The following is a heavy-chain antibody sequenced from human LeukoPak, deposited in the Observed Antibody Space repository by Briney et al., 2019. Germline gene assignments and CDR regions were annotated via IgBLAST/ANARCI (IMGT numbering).Heavy chain of an antibody. D-gene: IGHD4-23*01. CDR1: GYGFTGYY. J-gene: IGHJ4*02. CDR2: ISPNSGDT. Sequence: ASVKVPCKTSGYGFTGYYMHWVRQAPGQGLEWMGWISPNSGDTNYAREFQGRVTMTRDTSISTAYMELSGLTSDDTAVYYCARDGSARSGNHNFYYWSQGTLVTVSS. CDR3: ARDGSARSGNHNFYY. V-gene: IGHV1-2*02.